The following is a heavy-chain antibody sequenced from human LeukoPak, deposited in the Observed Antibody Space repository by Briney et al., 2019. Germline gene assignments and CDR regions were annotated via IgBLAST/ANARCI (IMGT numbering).Heavy chain of an antibody. CDR1: GYTFTSYY. CDR3: ARAEISGGDCHH. V-gene: IGHV1-46*03. J-gene: IGHJ5*02. D-gene: IGHD2-21*01. CDR2: INPSGGST. Sequence: ASVKVSCKASGYTFTSYYMHWVRQAPGQGLEWMGIINPSGGSTSYAQKFQGRVTTTRDTSTSTVHMELSSLRSEDTAVYYCARAEISGGDCHHWGQGTLVTVSS.